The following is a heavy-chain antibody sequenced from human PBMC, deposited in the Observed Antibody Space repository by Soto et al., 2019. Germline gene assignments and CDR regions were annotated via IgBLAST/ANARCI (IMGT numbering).Heavy chain of an antibody. CDR3: AIVWGGAFDI. J-gene: IGHJ3*02. D-gene: IGHD3-10*01. V-gene: IGHV4-59*01. CDR2: IYYSGST. CDR1: GGSISSYY. Sequence: QVQLQESGPGLVKPSETLSLTCTVSGGSISSYYWSWIRQPPGKGLEWIGYIYYSGSTNYNPSLKSRVTISVDTSKNQFSLKLSSVAAADTAVYYCAIVWGGAFDIWAQGTMVTVSS.